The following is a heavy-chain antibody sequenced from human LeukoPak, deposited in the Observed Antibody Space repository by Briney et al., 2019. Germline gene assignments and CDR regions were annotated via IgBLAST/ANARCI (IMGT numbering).Heavy chain of an antibody. CDR3: ARDRDGTGNYPLDY. J-gene: IGHJ4*02. D-gene: IGHD3-10*01. CDR2: ISGSGGGP. Sequence: GGSLRLSCEASGVTFSSCAMSWVRQAPGKGLEWVSGISGSGGGPYYADSVKGRFTISRDNSKNTLYLQMNSLRADDTAVYYCARDRDGTGNYPLDYWGQGTLVIVSS. CDR1: GVTFSSCA. V-gene: IGHV3-23*01.